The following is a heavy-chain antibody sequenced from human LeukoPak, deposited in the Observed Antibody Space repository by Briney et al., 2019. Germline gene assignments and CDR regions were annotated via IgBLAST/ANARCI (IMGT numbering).Heavy chain of an antibody. CDR3: AREPPVTHYYYYGMDV. Sequence: GASVKVSCKASGYTFTSYGISWVRQAPGQGLEWMGWISAYNGNTNYAQKLQGRVTMTTDTSTSTAYMELRSLRSDDTAVYYCAREPPVTHYYYYGMDVWGQGTTVTVSS. D-gene: IGHD4-11*01. CDR2: ISAYNGNT. V-gene: IGHV1-18*01. CDR1: GYTFTSYG. J-gene: IGHJ6*02.